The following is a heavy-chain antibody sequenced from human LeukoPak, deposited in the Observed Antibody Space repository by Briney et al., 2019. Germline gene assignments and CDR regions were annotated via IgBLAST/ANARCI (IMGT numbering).Heavy chain of an antibody. J-gene: IGHJ3*02. CDR3: ARAKRNYYGSGSYYKMGDAFDI. CDR2: FDPEDGET. CDR1: GYTLTELS. V-gene: IGHV1-24*01. Sequence: ASVEVSCKVSGYTLTELSMHWVRQAPGKGLEWMGGFDPEDGETIYAQKFQGRITMTEDTSTDTAYMELSRLRSDDTAVYYCARAKRNYYGSGSYYKMGDAFDIWGQGTMVTVSS. D-gene: IGHD3-10*01.